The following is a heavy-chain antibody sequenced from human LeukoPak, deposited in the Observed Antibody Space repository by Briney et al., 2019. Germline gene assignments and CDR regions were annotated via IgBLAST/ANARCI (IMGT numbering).Heavy chain of an antibody. CDR1: GFIFSTYW. J-gene: IGHJ4*02. CDR2: INPDGSST. V-gene: IGHV3-74*01. Sequence: PGGSLRLSCAASGFIFSTYWMHWVRQAPGKGLVWVSQINPDGSSTDYADSVKGRFTSSRDNAKNTVYLQMNSLRAEDTAVYYCARVGRTPPFNWGQGTLVTVSS. CDR3: ARVGRTPPFN.